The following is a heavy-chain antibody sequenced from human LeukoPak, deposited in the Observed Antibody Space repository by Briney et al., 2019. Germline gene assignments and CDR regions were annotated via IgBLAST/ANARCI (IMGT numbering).Heavy chain of an antibody. Sequence: ASVKVSCKASGYTFTSHDINWVRQATGQGLEWMGWMNPNSGNTGYAQKFQGRVTMTRNTSISTAYMELSSLRSEDTAVYYCALSYGDNLLFDYWGQGTLVTVSS. CDR3: ALSYGDNLLFDY. D-gene: IGHD4-17*01. CDR2: MNPNSGNT. J-gene: IGHJ4*02. CDR1: GYTFTSHD. V-gene: IGHV1-8*01.